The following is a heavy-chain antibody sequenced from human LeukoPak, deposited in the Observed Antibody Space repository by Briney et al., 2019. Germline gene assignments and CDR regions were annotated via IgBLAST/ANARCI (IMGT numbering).Heavy chain of an antibody. D-gene: IGHD3-10*01. J-gene: IGHJ5*02. V-gene: IGHV4-59*01. Sequence: KPSETLSLTCTVSGGSISTYYWSWIRQPPGKGLEWIGYIYYSGSTNYNPSLKSRVTMSVDTSKNQFSLNVTSVTAADTAVYYCARETYYGSGSYYNWFDPWGQGALVTVSS. CDR1: GGSISTYY. CDR3: ARETYYGSGSYYNWFDP. CDR2: IYYSGST.